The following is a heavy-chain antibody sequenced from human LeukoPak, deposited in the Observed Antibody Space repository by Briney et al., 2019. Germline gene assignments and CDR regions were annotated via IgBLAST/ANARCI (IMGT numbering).Heavy chain of an antibody. CDR3: VRRKRRFDY. V-gene: IGHV3-11*01. CDR2: ITGRSYSM. CDR1: GFSFNASY. J-gene: IGHJ4*02. Sequence: GGSLRLSCAASGFSFNASYMTWIRQAPGKGLEWVAYITGRSYSMYYADSVKGRFNISRDNSLNSLYLHMSSLRADDTAVYYCVRRKRRFDYWGQGTLVTVSS.